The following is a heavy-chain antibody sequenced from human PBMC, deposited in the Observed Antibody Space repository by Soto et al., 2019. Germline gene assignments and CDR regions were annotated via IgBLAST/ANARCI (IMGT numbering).Heavy chain of an antibody. J-gene: IGHJ6*02. CDR1: GFTFSSYA. CDR3: AKDPDPPKRWVRYGIDV. Sequence: EVQLVESGGGLVQPGGSLRLSCAASGFTFSSYAMSWVRQAPGKGLEWVSGITGTDSTTYYADSVKGRFSISRDNSRNMLYLQMNSLRAEDTAVYYCAKDPDPPKRWVRYGIDVWGQGTTVTVSS. CDR2: ITGTDSTT. V-gene: IGHV3-23*04. D-gene: IGHD1-1*01.